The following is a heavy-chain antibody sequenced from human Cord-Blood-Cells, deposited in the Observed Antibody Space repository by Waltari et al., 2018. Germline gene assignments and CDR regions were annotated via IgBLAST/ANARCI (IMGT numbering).Heavy chain of an antibody. V-gene: IGHV3-30*18. Sequence: QPGRSLRLSCAASGFTFSSYGMHWVRQAPGKGLEWVAVISYDGSNKYYADSVKGRFTISRDNSKNTLYLQMNSLRAEDTAVYYCAKEPPPYCSSTSCYLVDYYYYMDVWGKGTTVTVSS. J-gene: IGHJ6*03. CDR3: AKEPPPYCSSTSCYLVDYYYYMDV. D-gene: IGHD2-2*01. CDR2: ISYDGSNK. CDR1: GFTFSSYG.